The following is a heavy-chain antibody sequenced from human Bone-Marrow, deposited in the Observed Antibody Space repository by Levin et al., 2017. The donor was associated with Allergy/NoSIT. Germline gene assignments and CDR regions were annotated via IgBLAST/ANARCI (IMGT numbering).Heavy chain of an antibody. V-gene: IGHV3-48*03. CDR3: SRVRRDGYNVPWFDP. CDR2: ISGSGSTI. D-gene: IGHD5-24*01. CDR1: GFTFSTYE. J-gene: IGHJ5*02. Sequence: GGSLRLSCAASGFTFSTYEMNWLRQAPGKGLEWVSYISGSGSTIYYAESVKGRFTFSRDNAKNSMYLQMNSLRAEDTAVYYCSRVRRDGYNVPWFDPWGQGTLVTVSS.